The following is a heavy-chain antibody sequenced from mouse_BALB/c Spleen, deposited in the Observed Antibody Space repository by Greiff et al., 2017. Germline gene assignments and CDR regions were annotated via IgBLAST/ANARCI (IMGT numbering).Heavy chain of an antibody. D-gene: IGHD3-1*01. CDR2: ISYSGST. V-gene: IGHV3-2*02. CDR1: GYSITSDYA. J-gene: IGHJ2*01. Sequence: VQLQQSGPGLVKPSQSLSLTCTVTGYSITSDYAWNWIRQFPGNKLEWMGYISYSGSTSYNPSLKSRISITRDTSKNQFFLQLNSVTTEDTATYYCARSRAHFDYWGQGTTLTVSS. CDR3: ARSRAHFDY.